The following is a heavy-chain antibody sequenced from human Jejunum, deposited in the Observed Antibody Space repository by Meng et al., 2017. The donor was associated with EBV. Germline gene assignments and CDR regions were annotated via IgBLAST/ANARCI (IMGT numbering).Heavy chain of an antibody. CDR1: GFSLSANGVG. D-gene: IGHD1-26*01. CDR3: AHKGSGSYPLDY. Sequence: ITLNESGPTLVKLTQTLTLTCTFSGFSLSANGVGVAWIRQPPGKALEWLAVIYWDDSRLYSPSLRSRLTITKDTSKNQVVLIMTNMDPVDTATYYCAHKGSGSYPLDYWGQGTLVTVSS. CDR2: IYWDDSR. J-gene: IGHJ4*02. V-gene: IGHV2-5*02.